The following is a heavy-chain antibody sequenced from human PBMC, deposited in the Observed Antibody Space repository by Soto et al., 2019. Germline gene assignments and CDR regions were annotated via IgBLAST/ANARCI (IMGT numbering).Heavy chain of an antibody. V-gene: IGHV3-30*18. CDR2: ISYHGRNK. J-gene: IGHJ4*02. Sequence: SLKISCAASGLTFSGYGMHWVRQAPGKGLEWVAVISYHGRNKYYVDSVKGRFTISRDDSKNTLYLQMDSVRAEDTAVYYCVKDGSLEVPDVPLEEYCFDHWGQGTLVPVSS. CDR3: VKDGSLEVPDVPLEEYCFDH. CDR1: GLTFSGYG. D-gene: IGHD3-3*01.